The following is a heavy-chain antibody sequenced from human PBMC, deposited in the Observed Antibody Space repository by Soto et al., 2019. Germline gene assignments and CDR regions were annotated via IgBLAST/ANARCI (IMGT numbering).Heavy chain of an antibody. J-gene: IGHJ5*02. D-gene: IGHD3-10*01. CDR1: GFTFSSYA. CDR2: ISGSGGST. CDR3: AKEGATMVRGVITPNWFDP. V-gene: IGHV3-23*01. Sequence: EVQLLESGGGLVQPGGSLRLSCAASGFTFSSYAMSWVRQAPGKGLEWVSAISGSGGSTYYADSVKGRFTISRDNSKNTLYLQMNSLRAEDTAVYYCAKEGATMVRGVITPNWFDPWGQGTLVTVSS.